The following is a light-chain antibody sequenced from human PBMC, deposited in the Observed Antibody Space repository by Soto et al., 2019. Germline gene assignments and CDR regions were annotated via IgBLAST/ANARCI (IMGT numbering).Light chain of an antibody. CDR2: DTS. CDR1: QSLTNSF. Sequence: EFVLTQSPGTLSLSPGEGATLSCRASQSLTNSFIAWYQQKPGQAPRLLIYDTSIRASGIPDRFSGSGSGTDFTLTISRLEPEDFAVYYCQQYGSSPTFGQGTKVDIK. V-gene: IGKV3-20*01. CDR3: QQYGSSPT. J-gene: IGKJ1*01.